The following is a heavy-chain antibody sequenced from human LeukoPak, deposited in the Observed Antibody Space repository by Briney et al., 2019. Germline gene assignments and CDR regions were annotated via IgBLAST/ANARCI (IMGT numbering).Heavy chain of an antibody. Sequence: SETLSLTCTVSGGSISSYYWSWIRQPAGKGLEWIGRIYTSGSTNYNPSLKSRVTMSVDTSKNQFSLKLSSVTAADTAVYYCARDLFSSRDYYYYMDVWGKGTTVTIPS. J-gene: IGHJ6*03. CDR1: GGSISSYY. CDR2: IYTSGST. D-gene: IGHD6-13*01. CDR3: ARDLFSSRDYYYYMDV. V-gene: IGHV4-4*07.